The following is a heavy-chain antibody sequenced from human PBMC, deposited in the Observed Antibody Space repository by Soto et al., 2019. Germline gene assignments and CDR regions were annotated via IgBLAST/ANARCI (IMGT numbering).Heavy chain of an antibody. Sequence: SGPTLVNPTETLTLTCTVSGFSLSNARMGVSWIRQPPGKALEWLAHIFSNDEKSYSTSLKSRLTISKDTSKSQVVLTMTNMDPVDTATYYCARLYCGGDCYSGNFDYWGQGTLVTVSS. J-gene: IGHJ4*02. CDR1: GFSLSNARMG. CDR2: IFSNDEK. D-gene: IGHD2-21*02. V-gene: IGHV2-26*01. CDR3: ARLYCGGDCYSGNFDY.